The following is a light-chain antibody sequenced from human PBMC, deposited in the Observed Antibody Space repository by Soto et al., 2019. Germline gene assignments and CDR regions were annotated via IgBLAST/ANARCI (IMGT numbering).Light chain of an antibody. CDR1: QGVSSSY. CDR2: GAS. V-gene: IGKV3-20*01. Sequence: EIVLTQSPGTLSLSPGERATLSCRASQGVSSSYLAWYQQKPGQAPRLLIYGASGRATGIPDRFSDSGSGTDFTLTISRLEPEDFAVYYCPQYGSLPMYTFGQGTKLEIK. CDR3: PQYGSLPMYT. J-gene: IGKJ2*01.